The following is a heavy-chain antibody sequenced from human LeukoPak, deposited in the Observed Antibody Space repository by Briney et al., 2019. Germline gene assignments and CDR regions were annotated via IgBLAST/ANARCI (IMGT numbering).Heavy chain of an antibody. CDR1: GFTFSDHH. V-gene: IGHV4-38-2*01. CDR3: ARTRGYDYVSDY. Sequence: PGGSLRLSCAASGFTFSDHHMDWVRQAPGKGLEWIGSIYHSGSTYYNPSLKSRVTISVDTSKNQFSLKLSSVTAADTAVYYCARTRGYDYVSDYWGQGTLVTVSS. CDR2: IYHSGST. D-gene: IGHD5-12*01. J-gene: IGHJ4*02.